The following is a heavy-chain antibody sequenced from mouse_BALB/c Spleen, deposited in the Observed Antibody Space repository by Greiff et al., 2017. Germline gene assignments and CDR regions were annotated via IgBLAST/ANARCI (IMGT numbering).Heavy chain of an antibody. CDR3: ARGGTTSYYFDY. CDR2: IWSGGST. J-gene: IGHJ2*01. CDR1: GFSLTSFG. D-gene: IGHD1-1*01. V-gene: IGHV2-2*02. Sequence: QVQLQQSGPGLVQPSQSLSITCTVSGFSLTSFGVHWVRQSPGKGLEWLGVIWSGGSTDYNAAFISRLSISKDNSKSQVFFIMNSLQANDTAIYSSARGGTTSYYFDYWGQGTTLTVSS.